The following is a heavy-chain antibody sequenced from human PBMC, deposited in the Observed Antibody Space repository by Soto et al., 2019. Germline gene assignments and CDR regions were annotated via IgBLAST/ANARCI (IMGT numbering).Heavy chain of an antibody. V-gene: IGHV3-21*01. CDR2: ISFSSTNI. Sequence: EVQLVESGGGLVKPGGSLRLSCAASGFTFSSDTMDWVRQAPGKGLEWVSSISFSSTNIHYADSVKGRFTISRDNAKNSLYLQMNSLRAEDTAVYYCARGAGDLPYWGQGTLVTVSS. CDR3: ARGAGDLPY. D-gene: IGHD7-27*01. CDR1: GFTFSSDT. J-gene: IGHJ4*02.